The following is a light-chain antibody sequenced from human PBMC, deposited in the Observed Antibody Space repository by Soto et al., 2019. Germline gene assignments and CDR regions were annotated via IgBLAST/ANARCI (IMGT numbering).Light chain of an antibody. CDR1: QGFSTW. J-gene: IGKJ4*01. Sequence: DIQMTQSPSSVSASVGDRVTITCRASQGFSTWLAWYRRKPGRAPELLNYSASSLHSGVPSRFSGSGSGTDFTLTISSLQPEDFATYYCQQANSFPRTFGGGTEVEIK. V-gene: IGKV1-12*01. CDR3: QQANSFPRT. CDR2: SAS.